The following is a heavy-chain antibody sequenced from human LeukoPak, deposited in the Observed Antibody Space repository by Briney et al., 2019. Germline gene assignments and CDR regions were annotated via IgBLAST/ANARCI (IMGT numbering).Heavy chain of an antibody. D-gene: IGHD3-16*01. V-gene: IGHV3-23*01. J-gene: IGHJ6*02. CDR2: ISGSGGST. CDR3: ARDRGGHYGMDV. Sequence: PGGSLRLSCAASGFTFSSYAMSWVRQAPGKGLEWVSAISGSGGSTYYADSVKGRFTISRDNSKNTLYLQMNSLRAEDTAVYYCARDRGGHYGMDVWGQGTTVTVSS. CDR1: GFTFSSYA.